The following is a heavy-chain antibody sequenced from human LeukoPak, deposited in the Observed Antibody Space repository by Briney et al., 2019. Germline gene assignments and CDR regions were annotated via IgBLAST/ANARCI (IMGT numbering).Heavy chain of an antibody. Sequence: GGSLRLSCAASGFTFSSHWMSWVRQAPGKGLEWVANIKQDGSEKYYVDSVKGRFTISRDNAKNSLYLQMNSLRAEDTAVYYCARDGAAVTGSAYYYVDVWGKGTTVTISS. V-gene: IGHV3-7*01. CDR3: ARDGAAVTGSAYYYVDV. J-gene: IGHJ6*03. CDR1: GFTFSSHW. CDR2: IKQDGSEK. D-gene: IGHD6-13*01.